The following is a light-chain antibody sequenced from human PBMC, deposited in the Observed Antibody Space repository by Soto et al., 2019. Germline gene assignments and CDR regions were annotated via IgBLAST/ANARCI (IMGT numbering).Light chain of an antibody. CDR2: DAS. V-gene: IGKV1-33*01. J-gene: IGKJ5*01. CDR3: QQYDNLLPT. Sequence: DIQMTQSPSSMTASVGDGVCSNCQASQDISNYLNWYQQKPGKAPKLLIYDASNLETGVPSRFSGSGSGTDFTFTISILQPEDIATYYCQQYDNLLPTFGQGTRLEIK. CDR1: QDISNY.